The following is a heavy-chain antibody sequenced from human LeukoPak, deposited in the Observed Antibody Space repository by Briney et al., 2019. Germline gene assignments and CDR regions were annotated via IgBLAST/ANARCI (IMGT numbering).Heavy chain of an antibody. CDR1: GFTFNSYW. D-gene: IGHD3-22*01. J-gene: IGHJ4*02. V-gene: IGHV3-7*01. CDR3: ARPPLSISSGYSY. CDR2: IKQDGSEK. Sequence: GGSLRLSCAASGFTFNSYWMSWVRQAPGKGLEWVANIKQDGSEKYYVDSVKGRFTISRDNAKNSLYLQMNSLRAEDTAVYYCARPPLSISSGYSYWGQGTLVTVSS.